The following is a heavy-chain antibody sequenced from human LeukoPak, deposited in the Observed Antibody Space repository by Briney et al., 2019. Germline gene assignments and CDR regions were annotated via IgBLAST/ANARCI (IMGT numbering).Heavy chain of an antibody. Sequence: GGSLQISCQGSGYGFSSYWIGWVRQMPGKGLEWMGVIFPHDSDTTYSPSFQGQISFSADRSINTAYLQWHSLKASDTAIYYCARRPAGRAGFDLWGQGTLVIVSA. V-gene: IGHV5-51*01. CDR1: GYGFSSYW. CDR3: ARRPAGRAGFDL. D-gene: IGHD6-13*01. J-gene: IGHJ3*01. CDR2: IFPHDSDT.